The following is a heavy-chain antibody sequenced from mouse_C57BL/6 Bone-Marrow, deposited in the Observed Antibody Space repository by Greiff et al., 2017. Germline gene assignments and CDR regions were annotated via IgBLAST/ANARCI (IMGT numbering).Heavy chain of an antibody. D-gene: IGHD1-1*01. V-gene: IGHV1-54*01. CDR1: GYAFTNYL. Sequence: QVQLKESGAELVRPGTSVKVSCKASGYAFTNYLIEWVKQRPGQGLEWIGVSNPGSGGTNYNEKFKGKATLTADKSSSTAYMQLSSLTSEDSAVYVCARFCYYGSSLCDYWGQGTALTVSS. J-gene: IGHJ2*01. CDR3: ARFCYYGSSLCDY. CDR2: SNPGSGGT.